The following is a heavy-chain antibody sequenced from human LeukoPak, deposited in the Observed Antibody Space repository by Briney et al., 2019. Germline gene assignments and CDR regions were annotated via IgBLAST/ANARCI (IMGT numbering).Heavy chain of an antibody. D-gene: IGHD2-2*01. CDR2: ISSSGSTI. CDR3: ARDRYFSSN. V-gene: IGHV3-48*03. Sequence: GGSLRLSCAASGFTFSSYEMNWVRQAPGKGLEWVSYISSSGSTIYYADSVKGRFTISRDNAKNSLSLQMTSLRAEDTAVYYCARDRYFSSNWGQGTLVTVSS. CDR1: GFTFSSYE. J-gene: IGHJ4*02.